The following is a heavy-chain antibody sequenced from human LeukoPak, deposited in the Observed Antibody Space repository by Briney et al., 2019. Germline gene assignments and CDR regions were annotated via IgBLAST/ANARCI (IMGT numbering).Heavy chain of an antibody. CDR2: IYPGDSDT. CDR1: GYSFTSYW. V-gene: IGHV5-51*01. D-gene: IGHD3-16*01. J-gene: IGHJ4*02. Sequence: GESLQISCKSSGYSFTSYWIAWVRQMPGKGLEWMGIIYPGDSDTSYSPSFQGQVTISADKSISTAYLQWSSLKASDTAMYYCARQELRIGAGFDYWGQGTLVTVSP. CDR3: ARQELRIGAGFDY.